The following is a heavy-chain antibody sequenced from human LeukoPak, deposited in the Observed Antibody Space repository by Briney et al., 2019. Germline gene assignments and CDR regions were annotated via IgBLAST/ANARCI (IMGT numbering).Heavy chain of an antibody. CDR3: ARVPPDEYGSGRLNWFDP. CDR1: GGSISSSSYY. V-gene: IGHV4-39*07. CDR2: IYHSGST. D-gene: IGHD3-10*01. J-gene: IGHJ5*02. Sequence: SETLSLTCTVSGGSISSSSYYWGWIRQPPGKGLEWIGSIYHSGSTYYNPSLKSRVTISVDTSKNQFSLKLSSVTAADTAVYYCARVPPDEYGSGRLNWFDPWGQGTLVTVSS.